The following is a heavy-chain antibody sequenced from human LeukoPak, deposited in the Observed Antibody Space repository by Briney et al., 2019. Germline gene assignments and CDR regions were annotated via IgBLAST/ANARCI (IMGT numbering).Heavy chain of an antibody. CDR2: IYYSGST. J-gene: IGHJ6*02. Sequence: SETLSLTCTVSGGSISSYYWSWIRQPPGKGLEWIGYIYYSGSTNYNPSLKSRVTISVDTSKNQFSLKLSSVTAADTAVYYCTRVLPVGVGRLYGMDVWGQGTTVTVS. D-gene: IGHD1-26*01. CDR1: GGSISSYY. V-gene: IGHV4-59*01. CDR3: TRVLPVGVGRLYGMDV.